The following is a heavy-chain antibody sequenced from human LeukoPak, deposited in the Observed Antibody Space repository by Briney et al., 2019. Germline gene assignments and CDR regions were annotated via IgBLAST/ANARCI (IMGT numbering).Heavy chain of an antibody. V-gene: IGHV3-30*03. CDR3: AREEEGELPDY. CDR1: GFPFSGYA. Sequence: GGSLRLSCAASGFPFSGYAMHWVRQAPGKGLEWVAIISYNGNIIHYADSVGGRFTVSRDNSKNTLYLQMNSLRTDDTARYFCAREEEGELPDYWGQGTLVAVSS. CDR2: ISYNGNII. D-gene: IGHD1-26*01. J-gene: IGHJ4*02.